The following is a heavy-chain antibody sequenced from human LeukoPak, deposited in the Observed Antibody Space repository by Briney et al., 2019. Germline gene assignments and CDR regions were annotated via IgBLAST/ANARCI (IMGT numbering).Heavy chain of an antibody. D-gene: IGHD6-6*01. J-gene: IGHJ4*02. CDR3: ARGLAPFDY. V-gene: IGHV4-39*01. CDR2: IYYSGST. Sequence: SETLSLTCTVSGGSISSSSYYWGWIRQPPGKGLEWIGCIYYSGSTYYNPSLKSRVTISVDTSKNQFSLKLSSVTAADTAVYYCARGLAPFDYWGQRTLVTVSS. CDR1: GGSISSSSYY.